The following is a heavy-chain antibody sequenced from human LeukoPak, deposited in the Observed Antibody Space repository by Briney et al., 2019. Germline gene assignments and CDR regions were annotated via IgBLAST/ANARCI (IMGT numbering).Heavy chain of an antibody. J-gene: IGHJ6*02. V-gene: IGHV1-46*01. D-gene: IGHD5-18*01. CDR2: INPSGGST. Sequence: ASVKVSCKASGYTFTSYYMHWVRQAPGQGLEWMGIINPSGGSTSYAQKFLGRVTMTRDTSTSTVYMELSSLRSEDTAVYYCARDVSVYSYGPTAGGMDVWGQGTTVTVSS. CDR1: GYTFTSYY. CDR3: ARDVSVYSYGPTAGGMDV.